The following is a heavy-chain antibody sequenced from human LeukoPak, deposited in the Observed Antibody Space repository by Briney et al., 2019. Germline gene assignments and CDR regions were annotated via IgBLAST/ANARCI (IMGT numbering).Heavy chain of an antibody. CDR1: EYTFTGYY. D-gene: IGHD1-26*01. Sequence: ASVKVSCKASEYTFTGYYIHWVRQAPGQGLEWMGWIKPNSGGTNYAQEFQGRVAMTRDTSISTAYMEMSGLRSVDTAVYYCARVFGRQLPDYWGQGTLVTVSS. CDR3: ARVFGRQLPDY. J-gene: IGHJ4*02. CDR2: IKPNSGGT. V-gene: IGHV1-2*02.